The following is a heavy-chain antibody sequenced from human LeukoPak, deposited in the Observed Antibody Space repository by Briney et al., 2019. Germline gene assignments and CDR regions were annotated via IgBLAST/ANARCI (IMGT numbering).Heavy chain of an antibody. J-gene: IGHJ6*02. V-gene: IGHV3-48*03. D-gene: IGHD5-12*01. CDR1: GFTFSGYE. CDR3: ARDGGGYLGLKFHYGMDV. CDR2: IYSSGSTI. Sequence: GGSLRLSCAASGFTFSGYEMNWVRQAPGKGLEWVSYIYSSGSTIYYADSVKGRFTVSRDNAKNSLYLQMNSLRAEDTAVYYCARDGGGYLGLKFHYGMDVWGQGTTVTVSS.